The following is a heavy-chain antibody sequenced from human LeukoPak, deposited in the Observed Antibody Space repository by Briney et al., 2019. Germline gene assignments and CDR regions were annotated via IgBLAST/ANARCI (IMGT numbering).Heavy chain of an antibody. V-gene: IGHV3-23*01. CDR1: GFTFSSYA. CDR3: AKDYDYIWGSYRQFDY. CDR2: ISGSGGST. Sequence: GGSLRLSCAASGFTFSSYAMSWVRQAPGKGLEWASAISGSGGSTYYADSVKGRFTISRDNSKNTLYLQMNRLRAEDPAVYYCAKDYDYIWGSYRQFDYWGQGTLVTVSS. D-gene: IGHD3-16*02. J-gene: IGHJ4*02.